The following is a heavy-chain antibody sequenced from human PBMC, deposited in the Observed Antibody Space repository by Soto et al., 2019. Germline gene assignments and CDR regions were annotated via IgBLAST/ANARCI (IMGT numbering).Heavy chain of an antibody. CDR2: ISAYNGNT. Sequence: ASVKVSCKASGYTFTSYGISWVRQAPGQGLEWMGWISAYNGNTNYAQKLQGRVTMTTDTSTSTAYMELRSLRSDDTAVYYCARYCSGGSCQGRYYYYGMDVWGQGTTVTGS. CDR3: ARYCSGGSCQGRYYYYGMDV. CDR1: GYTFTSYG. J-gene: IGHJ6*02. V-gene: IGHV1-18*01. D-gene: IGHD2-15*01.